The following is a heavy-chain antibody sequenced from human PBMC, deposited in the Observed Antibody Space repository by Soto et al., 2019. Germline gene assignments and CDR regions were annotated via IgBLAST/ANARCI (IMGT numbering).Heavy chain of an antibody. CDR1: GYTFTSYY. CDR3: ARGGTLENYYDSSGYTLDP. CDR2: INPSGGST. J-gene: IGHJ5*02. V-gene: IGHV1-46*01. Sequence: ASVKVSCKASGYTFTSYYVHWVRQAPGQGLEWMGIINPSGGSTSYAQKFQGRVTMTRDTPTSTVYMELSSLRSEDTAVYYCARGGTLENYYDSSGYTLDPWGQGTLVTVSS. D-gene: IGHD3-22*01.